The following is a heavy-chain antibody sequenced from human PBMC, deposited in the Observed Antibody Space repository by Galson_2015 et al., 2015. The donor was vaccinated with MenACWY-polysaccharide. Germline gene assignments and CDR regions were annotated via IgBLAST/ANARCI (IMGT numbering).Heavy chain of an antibody. CDR3: AREREGNPEAEF. J-gene: IGHJ4*02. V-gene: IGHV3-53*01. Sequence: SLRLSCAASGFTVNTRMGWFRQAPGKGLEWVSVIYGRGNTYYADSVKGRFTISRDNSKNTLYLQMNSLGAEDTAMYYCAREREGNPEAEFWGQGTL. CDR2: IYGRGNT. D-gene: IGHD5-24*01. CDR1: GFTVNTR.